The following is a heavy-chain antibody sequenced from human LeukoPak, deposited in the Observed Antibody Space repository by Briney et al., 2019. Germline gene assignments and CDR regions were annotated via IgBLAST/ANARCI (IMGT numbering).Heavy chain of an antibody. D-gene: IGHD4/OR15-4a*01. V-gene: IGHV4-61*08. CDR1: GGSISSGDYY. Sequence: SQTLSLTCTVSGGSISSGDYYWSWIRQPPGKGLEWIGYIYYSGSTNYNPSLKSRVTISVDTSKNQFSLKLSSVTAADTAVYYCARASGGGAVFDYWGQGTLVTVSS. J-gene: IGHJ4*02. CDR3: ARASGGGAVFDY. CDR2: IYYSGST.